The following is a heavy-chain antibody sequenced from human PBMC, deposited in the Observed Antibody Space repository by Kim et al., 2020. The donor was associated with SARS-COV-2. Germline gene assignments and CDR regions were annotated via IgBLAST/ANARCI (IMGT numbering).Heavy chain of an antibody. D-gene: IGHD1-26*01. CDR3: ARDRGSYGDY. J-gene: IGHJ4*02. V-gene: IGHV3-33*01. CDR2: NK. Sequence: NKNYAETGKGRFTISKDNSKNTLYQPMNDLRAEETAVYYCARDRGSYGDYWGQGTLVTVSS.